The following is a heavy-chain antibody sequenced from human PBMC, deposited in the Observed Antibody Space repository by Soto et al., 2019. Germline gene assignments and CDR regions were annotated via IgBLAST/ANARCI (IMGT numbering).Heavy chain of an antibody. V-gene: IGHV3-33*01. CDR3: ARGWAQVFDY. CDR1: GFTFSSYG. J-gene: IGHJ4*02. D-gene: IGHD3-16*01. Sequence: QVQLVQSGGGVVQPGRSLRPSCAASGFTFSSYGMHWVRQAPGKGLEWVAVIWYDGSEKYYADPVKGRFTISRDNSKNTLYLQMNSLRAEDTAVYYCARGWAQVFDYWGQGTLVTVSS. CDR2: IWYDGSEK.